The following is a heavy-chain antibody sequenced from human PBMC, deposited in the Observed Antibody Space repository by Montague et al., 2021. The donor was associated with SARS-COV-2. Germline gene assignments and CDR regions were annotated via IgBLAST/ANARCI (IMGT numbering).Heavy chain of an antibody. CDR2: FDHSGDT. D-gene: IGHD3-16*01. CDR3: AREFRIELWQTNWYFGL. V-gene: IGHV4-59*01. J-gene: IGHJ2*01. CDR1: GGSISGYY. Sequence: SETLSLTCTVSGGSISGYYWTWIRQPPGKGLEWIGNFDHSGDTKYNPSLKSRATISVDTSKNRFALRLHSVTAADTAVYYCAREFRIELWQTNWYFGLWGRGTLVTVSS.